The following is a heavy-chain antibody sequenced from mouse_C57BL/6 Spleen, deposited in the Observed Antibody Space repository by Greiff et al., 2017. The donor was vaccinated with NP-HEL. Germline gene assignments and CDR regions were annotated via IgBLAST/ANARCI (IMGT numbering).Heavy chain of an antibody. J-gene: IGHJ4*01. Sequence: VQLKESGPGLVQPSQSLSITCTVSGFSLTSYGVHWVRQSPGKGLEWLGVIWSGGSTDYNAAFISRLSISKDNSKSQVFFKMNSLQADDTAIYYCARIYYGSRYYAMDYWGQGTSVTVSS. V-gene: IGHV2-2*01. CDR2: IWSGGST. CDR3: ARIYYGSRYYAMDY. D-gene: IGHD1-1*01. CDR1: GFSLTSYG.